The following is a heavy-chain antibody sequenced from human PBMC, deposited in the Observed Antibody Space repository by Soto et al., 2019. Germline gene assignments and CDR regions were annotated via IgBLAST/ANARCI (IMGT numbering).Heavy chain of an antibody. D-gene: IGHD6-13*01. J-gene: IGHJ6*02. CDR2: IYPGDSDT. CDR3: ARRSSGAAGFYGMDV. CDR1: GYSFTSYW. Sequence: PGESLKISCKGSGYSFTSYWIGWVRQMPGKGLECMGIIYPGDSDTRYSSSFQGQVTISADKSISTAYLQWSSLKASDTAMYYCARRSSGAAGFYGMDVWGQGTTVTVSS. V-gene: IGHV5-51*01.